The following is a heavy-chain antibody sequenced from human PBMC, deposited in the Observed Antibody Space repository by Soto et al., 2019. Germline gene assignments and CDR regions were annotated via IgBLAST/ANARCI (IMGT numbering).Heavy chain of an antibody. V-gene: IGHV3-21*01. CDR3: ARMGSVTTFSWSDYYYGMDV. Sequence: EVQLVESGGGLVKPGGSLRLSCAASGFTFSSYSMNWVRQAPGKGLERVSSISSRTNYMYYADSVKGRFTISRDDAKNSRYLQFNSLRAEDTAVYYCARMGSVTTFSWSDYYYGMDVWGQGTTVTVSS. CDR1: GFTFSSYS. J-gene: IGHJ6*02. CDR2: ISSRTNYM. D-gene: IGHD4-17*01.